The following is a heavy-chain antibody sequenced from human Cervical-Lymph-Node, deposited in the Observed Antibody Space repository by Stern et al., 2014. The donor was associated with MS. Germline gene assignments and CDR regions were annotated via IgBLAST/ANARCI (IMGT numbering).Heavy chain of an antibody. Sequence: QAQLVQSGAEVKKPGASVKVSCKASGYTFTTYAIHWVRQAAGQSLEWMGWINAANGNTRYSHKFQDRVTITRDTSTSTAYMELSSLRSEDTAVYYCARDPHYYDSTGYCMDVWGQGTTVTVSS. V-gene: IGHV1-3*01. CDR1: GYTFTTYA. D-gene: IGHD3-22*01. CDR2: INAANGNT. CDR3: ARDPHYYDSTGYCMDV. J-gene: IGHJ6*02.